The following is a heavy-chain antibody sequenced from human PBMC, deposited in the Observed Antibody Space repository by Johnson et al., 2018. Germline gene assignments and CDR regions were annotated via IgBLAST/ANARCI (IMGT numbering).Heavy chain of an antibody. CDR3: ARVVDCNITGCPDAFGI. J-gene: IGHJ3*02. CDR2: IYDSRSS. Sequence: QVQLHESGPGLVKPSETLSLTCTVSGGSTRSYHWSWIRQPPGKGLAWIGYIYDSRSSKYNPSLKSRVTISVDTSKNQFSLRLRSVTAAVAAVYYGARVVDCNITGCPDAFGILGQGAMVTVSS. D-gene: IGHD2-2*01. V-gene: IGHV4-59*01. CDR1: GGSTRSYH.